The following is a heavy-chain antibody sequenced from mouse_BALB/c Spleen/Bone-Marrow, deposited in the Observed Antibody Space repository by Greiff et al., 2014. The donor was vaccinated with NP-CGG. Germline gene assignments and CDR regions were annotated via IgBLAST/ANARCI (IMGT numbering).Heavy chain of an antibody. CDR1: GYTFTSYW. D-gene: IGHD1-1*01. CDR3: ARDSGSSSWYFDV. J-gene: IGHJ1*01. CDR2: IDPYDSET. Sequence: QVHVKQSGAELVRPGASVKLSCKASGYTFTSYWMNWVKQRPEQGLEWIGRIDPYDSETHYNQKFKDKAILTVDKSSSTAYMQLSSLTSEDSAVYYCARDSGSSSWYFDVWGAGTTVTVSS. V-gene: IGHV1-52*01.